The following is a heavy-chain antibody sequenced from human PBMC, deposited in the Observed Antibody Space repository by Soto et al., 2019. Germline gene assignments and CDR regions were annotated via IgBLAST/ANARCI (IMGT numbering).Heavy chain of an antibody. D-gene: IGHD1-26*01. CDR3: AADEGSGSYYYGMDV. Sequence: ASVKVSCKASGFTFTSSAVQWVRQARGQRLEWIGWIVVGSGNTNYAQKFQERVTITRDMSTSTAYMELSSLRSEDTAVYYCAADEGSGSYYYGMDVWGQGTTVTVSS. CDR1: GFTFTSSA. V-gene: IGHV1-58*01. J-gene: IGHJ6*02. CDR2: IVVGSGNT.